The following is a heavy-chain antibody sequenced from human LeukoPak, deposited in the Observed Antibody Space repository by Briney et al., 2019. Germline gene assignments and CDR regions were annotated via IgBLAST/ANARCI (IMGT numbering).Heavy chain of an antibody. D-gene: IGHD3-22*01. CDR1: GFTFSSYG. V-gene: IGHV3-48*04. Sequence: GGSLRLSCAASGFTFSSYGMNWVRQAPGKGLEWVSYISSSGSTIYYADSVKGRFTISRDNAKNSLYLQMNSLRAEDTAVYYCARGGGNYDSSGCFDYWGQGTLVTVSS. J-gene: IGHJ4*02. CDR2: ISSSGSTI. CDR3: ARGGGNYDSSGCFDY.